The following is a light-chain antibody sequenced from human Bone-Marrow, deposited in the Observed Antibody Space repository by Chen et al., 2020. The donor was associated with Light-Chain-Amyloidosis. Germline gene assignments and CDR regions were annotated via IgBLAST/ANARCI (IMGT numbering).Light chain of an antibody. V-gene: IGLV2-14*01. CDR2: EVT. CDR3: SSYTITITLV. Sequence: SAPTQLASVSGSPGKSLLISCTGNSSEVGGDSYVSWYQQHPNKATKLMMYEVTNRPSLVPDRFSVSKSDNTASLTISVLQTYDEAYYFCSSYTITITLVFGIGTRVTVL. CDR1: SSEVGGDSY. J-gene: IGLJ1*01.